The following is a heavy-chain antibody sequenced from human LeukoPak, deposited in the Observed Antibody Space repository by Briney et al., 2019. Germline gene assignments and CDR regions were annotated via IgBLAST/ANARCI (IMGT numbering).Heavy chain of an antibody. V-gene: IGHV3-53*01. CDR2: IYTGGST. CDR1: GFTVSTNY. J-gene: IGHJ4*02. D-gene: IGHD3-10*01. CDR3: ARWFKGPFDY. Sequence: PGGSLRLSCAASGFTVSTNYMSWVRQASGKGLEWVSVIYTGGSTYYADSVKGRFTISRDNSKNTLYLQMNSLRAEDTAVCYCARWFKGPFDYWGQGTLVTVSS.